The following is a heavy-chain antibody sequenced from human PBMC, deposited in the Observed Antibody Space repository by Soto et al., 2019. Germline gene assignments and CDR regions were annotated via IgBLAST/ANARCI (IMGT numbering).Heavy chain of an antibody. Sequence: SETLSLTCAVSGGSISSGGYSWSWIRQPPGKGLEWIGYIYHSGSTYYNPSLKSRVTISVDRSKNQFSLKLSSVTAADTAVYYCATGMDYYGSGSYTNFDYWGQGTLVTVSS. CDR3: ATGMDYYGSGSYTNFDY. J-gene: IGHJ4*02. V-gene: IGHV4-30-2*01. CDR1: GGSISSGGYS. D-gene: IGHD3-10*01. CDR2: IYHSGST.